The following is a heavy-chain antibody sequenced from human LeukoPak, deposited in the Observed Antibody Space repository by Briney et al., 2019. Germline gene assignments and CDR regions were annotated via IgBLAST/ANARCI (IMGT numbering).Heavy chain of an antibody. V-gene: IGHV3-23*01. J-gene: IGHJ4*02. D-gene: IGHD3-9*01. CDR3: AKTNGYFDWLFNFDY. CDR2: ISGSGGST. Sequence: GGSLRLSCAASGFTFSSYAMSWVRQAPGKGLEWVSAISGSGGSTYYADSVKGRFTISRDNSKNTLYLQMNSLRAEDTAVYYCAKTNGYFDWLFNFDYWGQGTLVTVSS. CDR1: GFTFSSYA.